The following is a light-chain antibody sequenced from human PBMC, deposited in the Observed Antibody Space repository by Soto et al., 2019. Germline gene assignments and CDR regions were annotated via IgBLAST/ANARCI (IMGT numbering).Light chain of an antibody. CDR2: EVS. CDR3: CSYAGSSTFLYV. J-gene: IGLJ1*01. Sequence: QSVLTQPASVTVSPGQSITISCTGTSSDVGSYNLVSWYQQHPGKAPKLMIYEVSKRPSGVSNRFSGSKSGNTASLTISGLQAEGEADYYCCSYAGSSTFLYVFGTGTKVTVL. V-gene: IGLV2-23*02. CDR1: SSDVGSYNL.